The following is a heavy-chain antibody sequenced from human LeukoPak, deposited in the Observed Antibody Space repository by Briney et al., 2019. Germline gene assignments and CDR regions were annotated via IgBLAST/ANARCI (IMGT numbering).Heavy chain of an antibody. J-gene: IGHJ4*02. CDR2: ISYDGSDK. CDR1: GFTFSSYA. Sequence: GGSLRLSCAASGFTFSSYAMHWVRQAPGKGLEWVAVISYDGSDKYYADSVKGRFTISRDNSKNTLYLQMNSLRAEDTAVYYCAIPGDWGQGTLVTVSS. CDR3: AIPGD. V-gene: IGHV3-30-3*01.